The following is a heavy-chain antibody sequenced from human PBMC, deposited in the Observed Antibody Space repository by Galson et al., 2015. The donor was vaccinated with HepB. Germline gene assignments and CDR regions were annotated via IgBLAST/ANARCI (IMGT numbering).Heavy chain of an antibody. CDR3: ARGDIPCGGDCYLSLGYYYGMDV. CDR1: GYTLTELS. Sequence: SVKVSCKVSGYTLTELSMHWVRQAPGKGLEWMGGFDPEDGETIYAQKFQGRVTMTGDTSTDTAYMELSSLRSEDTAVYYCARGDIPCGGDCYLSLGYYYGMDVWGQGTTVTVSS. V-gene: IGHV1-24*01. J-gene: IGHJ6*02. D-gene: IGHD2-21*02. CDR2: FDPEDGET.